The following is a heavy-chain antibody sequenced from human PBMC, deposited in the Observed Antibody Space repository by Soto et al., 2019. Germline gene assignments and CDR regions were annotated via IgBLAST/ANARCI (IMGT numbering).Heavy chain of an antibody. Sequence: EVQLLESGGGLVQPGGSLRLSCAASGFTFSHYAMSWVRQAPGKGLQWVSTIFGSGAPIHYADSVKGRFGISRDNSNNMLFLEMNSLKDEDTAVYYCTREASSWGFAFDLWGQGTRVAVSS. CDR1: GFTFSHYA. D-gene: IGHD3-16*01. V-gene: IGHV3-23*01. CDR3: TREASSWGFAFDL. CDR2: IFGSGAPI. J-gene: IGHJ3*01.